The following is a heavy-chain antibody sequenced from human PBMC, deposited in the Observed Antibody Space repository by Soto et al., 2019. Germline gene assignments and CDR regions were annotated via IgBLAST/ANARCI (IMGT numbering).Heavy chain of an antibody. CDR2: IKSKTDGGTT. CDR1: GFTFSNAW. D-gene: IGHD6-19*01. V-gene: IGHV3-15*07. J-gene: IGHJ6*02. Sequence: GGSLILSCAASGFTFSNAWMNWVRQAPGKGLEWVGRIKSKTDGGTTDYAAPVKGRFTISRDDSKNTLYLQMNSLKTEDTAVYYCTTSEWLAQGYYYYYYGMDVWGQGTTVTVSS. CDR3: TTSEWLAQGYYYYYYGMDV.